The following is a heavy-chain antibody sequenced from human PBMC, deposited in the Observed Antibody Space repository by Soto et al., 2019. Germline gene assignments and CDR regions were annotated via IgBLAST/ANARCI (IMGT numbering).Heavy chain of an antibody. CDR2: ISWNSETI. D-gene: IGHD4-17*01. CDR1: GFTVDDYA. CDR3: AKDMKWGGMTTIHYFDS. V-gene: IGHV3-9*01. J-gene: IGHJ4*02. Sequence: PGGSLILSCAASGFTVDDYAMRWVRQAPGKGLEWVSGISWNSETIDYADSVKGRFTISRDNAKSSLFLQMNSLRPDDTALYYCAKDMKWGGMTTIHYFDSWGQGTLVTVSS.